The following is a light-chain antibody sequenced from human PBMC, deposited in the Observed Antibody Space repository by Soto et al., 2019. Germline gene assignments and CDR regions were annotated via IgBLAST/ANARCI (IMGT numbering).Light chain of an antibody. CDR3: QQSYTTPRT. Sequence: DIQMTQSPSSLSASVGDRVTITCRASQSISNSLNWYQRKSGKAPQVLLYASSTLQSGVPSRFSGSGSGTDFTLTITNLQPEDFATYYCQQSYTTPRTFGQGTKLEIK. V-gene: IGKV1-39*01. CDR2: ASS. CDR1: QSISNS. J-gene: IGKJ2*02.